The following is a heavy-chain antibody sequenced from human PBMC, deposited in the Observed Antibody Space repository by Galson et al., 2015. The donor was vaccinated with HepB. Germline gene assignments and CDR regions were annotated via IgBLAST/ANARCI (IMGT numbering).Heavy chain of an antibody. J-gene: IGHJ3*02. CDR1: GFTFDDYA. CDR2: ISWNSGSI. CDR3: AKAGREFTMVRGVIITPVLGAFDI. Sequence: SLRLSCAASGFTFDDYAMHWVRQAPGKGLEWVSGISWNSGSIGYADSVKGRFTISRDNAKNSLYLQMNSLRAEDTALYYCAKAGREFTMVRGVIITPVLGAFDIWGQGTMVTVSS. D-gene: IGHD3-10*01. V-gene: IGHV3-9*01.